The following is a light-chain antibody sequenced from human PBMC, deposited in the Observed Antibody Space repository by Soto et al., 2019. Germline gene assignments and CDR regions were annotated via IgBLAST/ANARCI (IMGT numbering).Light chain of an antibody. CDR3: QKYNSAPWT. Sequence: DIQMTQSPSSLSASVGDRVTITCRASQDISNSLAWYQQKAGKVPKLLIYAASTLQSGVPSRFSGSGSGTDFTLTISSLQPEDVATYYCQKYNSAPWTFSQGTKVEIK. J-gene: IGKJ1*01. CDR1: QDISNS. CDR2: AAS. V-gene: IGKV1-27*01.